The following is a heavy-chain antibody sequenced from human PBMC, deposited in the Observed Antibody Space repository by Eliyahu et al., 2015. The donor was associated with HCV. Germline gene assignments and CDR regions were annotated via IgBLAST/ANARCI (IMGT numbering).Heavy chain of an antibody. J-gene: IGHJ6*02. CDR1: GGSISSSSYY. D-gene: IGHD5-12*01. CDR3: ARHGGIRGYSGYDQLYGMDV. CDR2: IYYSGST. V-gene: IGHV4-39*01. Sequence: QLQLQESGPGLVKPSETLSLTCTVSGGSISSSSYYWGWIRQPPGKGLEWIGSIYYSGSTYYNPSLKSRVTISVDTSKNRFSLKLSSVTAADTAVYYCARHGGIRGYSGYDQLYGMDVWGQGTTVTVSS.